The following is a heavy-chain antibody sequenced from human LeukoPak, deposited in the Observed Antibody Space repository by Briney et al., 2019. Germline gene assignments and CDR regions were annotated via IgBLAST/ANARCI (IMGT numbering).Heavy chain of an antibody. CDR2: IYPGDFDT. CDR1: GSTFTSYW. V-gene: IGHV5-51*01. Sequence: AGASLQISCKGFGSTFTSYWIACVRQLPGKGLEWMGIIYPGDFDTRYNPSFQGHVNISADKAISTAYLQWSSLKASDTAMYYCARQRDGYIFNYWGQGTLVTVSS. D-gene: IGHD5-24*01. CDR3: ARQRDGYIFNY. J-gene: IGHJ4*02.